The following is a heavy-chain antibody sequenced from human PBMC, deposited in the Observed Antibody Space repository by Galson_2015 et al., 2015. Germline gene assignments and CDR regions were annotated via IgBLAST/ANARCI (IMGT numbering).Heavy chain of an antibody. J-gene: IGHJ4*02. CDR3: ARLDYDGSGRTIDY. D-gene: IGHD3-10*01. V-gene: IGHV3-30-3*01. Sequence: SLRLSCAASGFTFRSYAMHWVRQAPGKGLEWVAVISYDGSNKYYAASVKGRITLSRDKSKNTLYLQISSLRAEDTAVYYCARLDYDGSGRTIDYWGQGTLVTVSS. CDR2: ISYDGSNK. CDR1: GFTFRSYA.